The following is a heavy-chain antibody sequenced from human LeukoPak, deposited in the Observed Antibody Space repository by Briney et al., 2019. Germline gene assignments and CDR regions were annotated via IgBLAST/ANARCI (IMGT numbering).Heavy chain of an antibody. V-gene: IGHV3-30*18. CDR1: GFSFSRYG. CDR3: AKDSGIAANVGYSWLDP. CDR2: TSYDGSDK. J-gene: IGHJ5*02. D-gene: IGHD6-13*01. Sequence: GRSLRLSCAASGFSFSRYGMHWVRQAPGKGLEWVAVTSYDGSDKYYSDSVKGRFTISRDNSKNTLYLQMSSLRQEDTGVYFCAKDSGIAANVGYSWLDPWGQGTLVTVSS.